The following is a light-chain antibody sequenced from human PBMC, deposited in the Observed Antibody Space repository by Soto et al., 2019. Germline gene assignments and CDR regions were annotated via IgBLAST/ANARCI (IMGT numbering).Light chain of an antibody. Sequence: QSVLTQPASVSGSPGQSITISCTGTSSDVGSYNFVSWYQHHPGKAPKLMIYEGSKRPSGVSYRFSGSKSGNTAPLTISGLQAEDEADYYCCSYAGSSTLVFGGGTKLTVL. CDR3: CSYAGSSTLV. CDR1: SSDVGSYNF. V-gene: IGLV2-23*01. J-gene: IGLJ2*01. CDR2: EGS.